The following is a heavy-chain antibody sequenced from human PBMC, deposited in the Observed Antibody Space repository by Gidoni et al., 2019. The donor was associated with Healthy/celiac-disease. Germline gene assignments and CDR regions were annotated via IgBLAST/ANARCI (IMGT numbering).Heavy chain of an antibody. J-gene: IGHJ6*03. V-gene: IGHV1-69*01. Sequence: QVQLVQSGAEVKQPGSSVKVSCKASGGTFSSYAISWVRQAPGQGLEWMGGIIPIFGTANYAQKFQGRVTITADESTSTAYMELSSLRSEDTAVYYCARGRDGYCSSTSCYRDDYYYYMDVWGKGTTVTVSS. CDR3: ARGRDGYCSSTSCYRDDYYYYMDV. D-gene: IGHD2-2*02. CDR1: GGTFSSYA. CDR2: IIPIFGTA.